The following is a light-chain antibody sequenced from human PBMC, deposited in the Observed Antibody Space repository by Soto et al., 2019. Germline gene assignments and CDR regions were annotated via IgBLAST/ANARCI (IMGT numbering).Light chain of an antibody. J-gene: IGKJ1*01. CDR2: ATS. CDR3: LQTYSTPRT. CDR1: QNINKY. V-gene: IGKV1-39*01. Sequence: DIQMTQSPSSLSASVGDSVTITCRATQNINKYLSWYQQKLGKAPKLLIYATSTLQSGVPSRFSGSGSGPDFTLTITTLQPEDVATYYCLQTYSTPRTFGQGTKVDI.